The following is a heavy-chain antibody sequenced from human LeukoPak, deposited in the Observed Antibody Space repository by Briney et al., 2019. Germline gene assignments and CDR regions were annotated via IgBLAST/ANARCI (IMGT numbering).Heavy chain of an antibody. CDR1: GYRFSSYR. J-gene: IGHJ5*02. CDR2: IYPGDSDT. Sequence: GESLKISCKGSGYRFSSYRIGWVRQMPGKGLEWMGIIYPGDSDTRYSPSFQGQVTISADKSISTAYLRWSSLKASDTAMYYCARRMQQLANWFDPWGQGTLVTVSS. V-gene: IGHV5-51*01. CDR3: ARRMQQLANWFDP. D-gene: IGHD6-13*01.